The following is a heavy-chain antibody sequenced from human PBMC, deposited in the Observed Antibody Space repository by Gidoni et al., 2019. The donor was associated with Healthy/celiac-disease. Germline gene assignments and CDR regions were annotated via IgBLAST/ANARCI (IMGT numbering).Heavy chain of an antibody. CDR1: GFTFGDYA. Sequence: EVQLVESGGGLVQPGRSLRLSCTASGFTFGDYAMSWVRQAPGKGLEWVGFIRSKAYGGTTEYAASVKGRFTISRDDSKSIAYLQMNSLKTEDTAVYYCTRGTVVAAEYFDYWGQGTLVTVSS. CDR3: TRGTVVAAEYFDY. CDR2: IRSKAYGGTT. V-gene: IGHV3-49*04. J-gene: IGHJ4*02. D-gene: IGHD2-15*01.